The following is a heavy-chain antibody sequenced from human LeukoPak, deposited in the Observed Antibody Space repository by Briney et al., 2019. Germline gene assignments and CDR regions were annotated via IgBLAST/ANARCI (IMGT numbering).Heavy chain of an antibody. CDR3: ARDSRSVVVPAAMPAN. J-gene: IGHJ4*02. D-gene: IGHD2-2*01. V-gene: IGHV1-2*02. CDR2: INPNSGGT. CDR1: GYTFTGYY. Sequence: WASVKLSCKASGYTFTGYYMHWVRQAPGQGLEWMGWINPNSGGTNYAQKFQGRVTMTRDTSISTAYMELSRLRSDDTAVYYCARDSRSVVVPAAMPANWGQGTLVTVSS.